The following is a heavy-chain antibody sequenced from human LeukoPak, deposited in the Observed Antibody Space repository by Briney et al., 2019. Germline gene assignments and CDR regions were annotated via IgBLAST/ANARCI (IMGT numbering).Heavy chain of an antibody. D-gene: IGHD3-3*01. CDR2: IGTAGDT. Sequence: GGSLRLSCAASGFTFSSYDMHWVRQATGKGLEWVSAIGTAGDTYYPGSVKGRFTISRENAKNSLYLQMNSLRAGDTAVYYCARGGGYDFWSGYYNYGMDVWGQGTTVTVSS. CDR3: ARGGGYDFWSGYYNYGMDV. J-gene: IGHJ6*02. V-gene: IGHV3-13*01. CDR1: GFTFSSYD.